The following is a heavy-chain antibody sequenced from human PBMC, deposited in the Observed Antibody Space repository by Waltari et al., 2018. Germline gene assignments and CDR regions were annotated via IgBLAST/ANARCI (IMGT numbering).Heavy chain of an antibody. Sequence: VQLVESGGGVVQSGMSLRLSCAASGFIFSGFGMHWVRQAPDKGLEWVASISKDGINKFYAEAVKGRFTISRDNSKNTVYMQMNSLRHEDTAVYYCARRGINSGSHEMPGVDWGQGTLVTVSS. CDR1: GFIFSGFG. CDR3: ARRGINSGSHEMPGVD. CDR2: ISKDGINK. D-gene: IGHD1-26*01. J-gene: IGHJ4*02. V-gene: IGHV3-30-3*01.